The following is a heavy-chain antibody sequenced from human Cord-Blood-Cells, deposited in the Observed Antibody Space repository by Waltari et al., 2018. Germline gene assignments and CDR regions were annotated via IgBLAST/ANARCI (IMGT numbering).Heavy chain of an antibody. V-gene: IGHV3-30*02. Sequence: QVQLVESGGGVVQPGGSLRLSCAASGFTFSSYGMHWVRQAPGKGLEWVAFIRYDGSNKYYADSVKGRFTISRDNSKNTLYLQMNSLRAEDTAVYYCATSTLGVFDYWGQGTLVTVSS. D-gene: IGHD1-26*01. CDR1: GFTFSSYG. CDR3: ATSTLGVFDY. J-gene: IGHJ4*02. CDR2: IRYDGSNK.